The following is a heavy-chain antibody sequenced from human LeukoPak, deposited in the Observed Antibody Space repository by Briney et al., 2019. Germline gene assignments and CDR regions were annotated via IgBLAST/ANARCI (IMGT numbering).Heavy chain of an antibody. CDR2: TRNKANSYTT. CDR1: GFTFSDHY. CDR3: ARALLDAFDI. D-gene: IGHD3-10*01. V-gene: IGHV3-72*01. Sequence: GGSLRLSCAASGFTFSDHYMDWVRQAPGKGLEWVGRTRNKANSYTTEYAASVKGRFTISRDDSKNSLYLQMNSLKTEDTAVYYCARALLDAFDIWGQGTMVTVSS. J-gene: IGHJ3*02.